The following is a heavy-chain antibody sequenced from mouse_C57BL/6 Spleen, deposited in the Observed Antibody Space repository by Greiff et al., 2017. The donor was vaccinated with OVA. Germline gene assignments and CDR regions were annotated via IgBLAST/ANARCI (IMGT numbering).Heavy chain of an antibody. CDR2: IYPGDGDT. D-gene: IGHD2-5*01. J-gene: IGHJ2*01. CDR3: ALYSNFYFDY. Sequence: QVQLQQSGPELVKPGASVKISCKASGYAFSSSWMNWVKQRPGKGLEWIGRIYPGDGDTNYNGKFKGKATLTADKSSSTAYMQLSSLTSEDSAVYFCALYSNFYFDYWGQGTTLTVSS. V-gene: IGHV1-82*01. CDR1: GYAFSSSW.